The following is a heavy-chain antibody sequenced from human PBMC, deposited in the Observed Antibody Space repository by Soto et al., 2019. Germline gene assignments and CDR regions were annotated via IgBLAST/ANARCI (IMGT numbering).Heavy chain of an antibody. CDR3: ARVRLSLFDY. J-gene: IGHJ4*02. V-gene: IGHV1-18*01. CDR1: GYTFTSYG. Sequence: ASVKVSCKASGYTFTSYGISWVRQAPGQGLEWMGWISAYNGNTNYAQKFQGRVTMTTDTSTRTAYMELRSLRSDDTAVYFCARVRLSLFDYWGQGTLVTVSS. CDR2: ISAYNGNT. D-gene: IGHD3-10*01.